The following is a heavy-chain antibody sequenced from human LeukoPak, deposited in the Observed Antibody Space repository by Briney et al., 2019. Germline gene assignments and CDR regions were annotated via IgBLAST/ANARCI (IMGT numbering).Heavy chain of an antibody. D-gene: IGHD1-26*01. CDR3: AKDEQTSGPGYNWFDP. V-gene: IGHV3-23*01. J-gene: IGHJ5*02. CDR1: GFPFNAYW. CDR2: ISGSGGST. Sequence: GGSLRLSCAASGFPFNAYWMTWVRQAPGKGLEWVSAISGSGGSTYYADSVKGRFTISRDNSKNTLYLQMNSLRAEDTAVYYCAKDEQTSGPGYNWFDPWGQGTLVTVSS.